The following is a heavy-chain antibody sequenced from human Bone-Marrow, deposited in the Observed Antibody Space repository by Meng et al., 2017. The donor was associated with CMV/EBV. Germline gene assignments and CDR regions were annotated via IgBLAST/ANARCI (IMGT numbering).Heavy chain of an antibody. Sequence: ASVKVSCKASGYTFTSYDINWVRQATGQGLEWMGWMNPNSGNTGYAQKFQGRVTMTRNTSISTAYMELSSLRSEDTAAFYCARGQVWYRFLESFDYWGQGTLVTVSS. CDR3: ARGQVWYRFLESFDY. J-gene: IGHJ4*02. CDR2: MNPNSGNT. CDR1: GYTFTSYD. D-gene: IGHD3-3*01. V-gene: IGHV1-8*01.